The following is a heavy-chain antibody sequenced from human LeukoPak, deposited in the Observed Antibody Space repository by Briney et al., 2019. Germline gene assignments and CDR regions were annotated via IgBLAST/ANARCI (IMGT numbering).Heavy chain of an antibody. Sequence: GGSLRLSCAASGFTFSSYGMHWVRQAPGKGLEWVAFIRYDGSNKYYADSVKGRFTISRDNSKNTLYLQMNSLRAEDTAVYYCAREGYSYGFAYYYYMDVWGKGTTVTVSS. V-gene: IGHV3-30*02. D-gene: IGHD5-18*01. CDR3: AREGYSYGFAYYYYMDV. CDR1: GFTFSSYG. J-gene: IGHJ6*03. CDR2: IRYDGSNK.